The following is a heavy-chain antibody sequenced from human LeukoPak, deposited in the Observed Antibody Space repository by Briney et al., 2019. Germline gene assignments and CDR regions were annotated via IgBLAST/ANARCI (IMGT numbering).Heavy chain of an antibody. CDR3: AICHTYYYYMDV. J-gene: IGHJ6*03. CDR2: INHSGST. V-gene: IGHV4-34*01. Sequence: PSETLSLTCVVYGGSFSGYYWSWIRQPPGKGLEWIGEINHSGSTNYNPSLKSRVTISVDTSKNQFSLKLSSVTAADTAVYYCAICHTYYYYMDVWGKGTTVTVSS. CDR1: GGSFSGYY.